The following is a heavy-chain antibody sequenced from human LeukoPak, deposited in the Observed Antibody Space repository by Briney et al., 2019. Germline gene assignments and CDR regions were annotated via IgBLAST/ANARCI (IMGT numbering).Heavy chain of an antibody. CDR2: IYTSGCT. Sequence: SETLSLTCTVSGGSISSYYWSWIRQPAGKGLEWIGRIYTSGCTNYNPPLKSRVTISVDKSKNQFSLKLSSVTAADTAVYYCARRSSSWYGLDYWGQGTLVTVSS. V-gene: IGHV4-4*07. CDR3: ARRSSSWYGLDY. D-gene: IGHD6-13*01. J-gene: IGHJ4*02. CDR1: GGSISSYY.